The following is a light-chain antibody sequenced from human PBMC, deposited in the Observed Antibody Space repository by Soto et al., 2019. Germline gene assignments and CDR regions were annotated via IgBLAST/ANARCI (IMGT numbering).Light chain of an antibody. CDR2: DVS. V-gene: IGKV1-5*01. J-gene: IGKJ5*01. CDR1: SSSKW. CDR3: QHFRSFPIT. Sequence: DIQMTQSPSTLAASVGDTVTMTCRSSSKWLAWYQKKPGKAPKLLIYDVSNLERGVPPRFSGSGSGTDFTLTISSLQPEDFATYYCQHFRSFPITFGQGTRLEIK.